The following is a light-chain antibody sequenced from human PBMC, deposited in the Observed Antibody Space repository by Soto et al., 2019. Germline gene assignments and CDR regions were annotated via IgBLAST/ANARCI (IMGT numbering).Light chain of an antibody. V-gene: IGKV3-11*01. J-gene: IGKJ4*01. CDR1: PSVSSY. CDR2: DAS. Sequence: EIVFTQSPATLSFSPGEKATPSCRASPSVSSYLAWYQQKPGQAPRLLIYDASNRATGIPARFSGSGSGTDFTLTISSLEPEDFAVYYCQQRSNWPRELTFGGGTKVDIK. CDR3: QQRSNWPRELT.